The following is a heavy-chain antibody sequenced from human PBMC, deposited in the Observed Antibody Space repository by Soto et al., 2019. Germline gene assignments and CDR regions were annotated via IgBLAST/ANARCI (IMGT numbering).Heavy chain of an antibody. CDR1: GFSLSNARMG. Sequence: QVTLKESGPVLVTPTETLTLTCTVSGFSLSNARMGVSWIRQPPGKALEWLAHIFSNDEKSYSTSLKSRLTISKDTSKSQVVLTMTNMDPVDTATYYCARHGRGVGARPLDYWGQGTLVTVSS. CDR2: IFSNDEK. V-gene: IGHV2-26*01. CDR3: ARHGRGVGARPLDY. D-gene: IGHD1-26*01. J-gene: IGHJ4*02.